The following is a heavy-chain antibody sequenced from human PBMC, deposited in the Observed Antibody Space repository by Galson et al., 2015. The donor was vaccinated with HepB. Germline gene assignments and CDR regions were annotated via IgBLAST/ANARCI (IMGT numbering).Heavy chain of an antibody. CDR2: ISAYNGNT. CDR3: ARESGRHSSPMDV. V-gene: IGHV1-18*01. J-gene: IGHJ6*03. CDR1: GYTFTSYS. Sequence: SVKVSCKASGYTFTSYSISWVRQAPGQGLEWMGWISAYNGNTNYAQEYQGRVTMTADSSTSTAYMELRSLRSDDTAVYYCARESGRHSSPMDVWGKGTTVTVSS. D-gene: IGHD6-13*01.